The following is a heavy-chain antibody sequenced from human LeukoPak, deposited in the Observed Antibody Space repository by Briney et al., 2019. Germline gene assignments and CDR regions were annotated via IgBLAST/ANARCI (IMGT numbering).Heavy chain of an antibody. CDR1: GFTFSTYA. CDR3: ARDYGGSSPFDY. CDR2: ITDSGRDT. Sequence: GGSLRLSCAASGFTFSTYAMNWVRQAPGKRLEWVSSITDSGRDTYYADSVKGRFTISRDNAKNSLYLHMNSLRAEDTAVYYCARDYGGSSPFDYWGQGTLVTVSS. D-gene: IGHD4-23*01. V-gene: IGHV3-21*01. J-gene: IGHJ4*02.